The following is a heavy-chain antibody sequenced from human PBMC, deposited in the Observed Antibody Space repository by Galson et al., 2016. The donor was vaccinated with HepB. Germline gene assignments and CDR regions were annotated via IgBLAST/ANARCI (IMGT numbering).Heavy chain of an antibody. V-gene: IGHV1-8*01. D-gene: IGHD6-19*01. J-gene: IGHJ3*01. CDR3: TIITGTASRWSGSAFDV. CDR2: MNPNSGTT. Sequence: SVKVSCKASGYTFTNYDINWVRQATGQGLEWMGWMNPNSGTTGYSQKFQGRISMSGNTSISTAFMELGGLTSGDTAIYYCTIITGTASRWSGSAFDVWGLGTMVTVSS. CDR1: GYTFTNYD.